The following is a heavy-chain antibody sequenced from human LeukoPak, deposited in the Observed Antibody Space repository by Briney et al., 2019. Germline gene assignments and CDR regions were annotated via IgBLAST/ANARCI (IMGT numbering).Heavy chain of an antibody. J-gene: IGHJ4*02. D-gene: IGHD5-24*01. CDR2: MNPNSGNT. Sequence: GASVKVSCKASGYTFTSYDINWVRQATGQGLEWMGWMNPNSGNTGYAQKFQGRVTMTRNTSISTAYMELSSLRSEDTAVYYCARSLGIDGYNYFRFDYWGQGTLVTVSS. V-gene: IGHV1-8*01. CDR3: ARSLGIDGYNYFRFDY. CDR1: GYTFTSYD.